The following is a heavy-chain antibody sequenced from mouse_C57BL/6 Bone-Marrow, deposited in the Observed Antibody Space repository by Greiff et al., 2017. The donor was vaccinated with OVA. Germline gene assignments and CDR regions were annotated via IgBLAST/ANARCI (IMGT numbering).Heavy chain of an antibody. V-gene: IGHV1-82*01. CDR1: GYAFSSSW. CDR2: IYPGDGDT. CDR3: APFTTVNY. J-gene: IGHJ2*01. Sequence: QVQLQQSGPELVKPGASVKISCKASGYAFSSSWMNWVKQRPGKGLEWIGRIYPGDGDTNYNGKFKGKATLTADKSSSTAYMQLSSLTSEDSAVYFCAPFTTVNYWGKGTTLTVSS. D-gene: IGHD1-1*01.